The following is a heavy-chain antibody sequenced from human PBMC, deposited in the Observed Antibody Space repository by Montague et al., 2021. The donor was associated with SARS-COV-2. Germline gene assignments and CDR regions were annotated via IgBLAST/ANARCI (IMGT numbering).Heavy chain of an antibody. CDR2: IYYSGST. CDR3: VRQPGQWLRWEWFWFDP. D-gene: IGHD6-19*01. J-gene: IGHJ5*02. Sequence: SETLSLTCTVSGGSISSTSYYWGWIRQPPGKGLEWIGSIYYSGSTYYNPSLKSRVTISVDTSKNQFSLKLSSVTAADTAVCYCVRQPGQWLRWEWFWFDPWGQGTLVTVSS. V-gene: IGHV4-39*01. CDR1: GGSISSTSYY.